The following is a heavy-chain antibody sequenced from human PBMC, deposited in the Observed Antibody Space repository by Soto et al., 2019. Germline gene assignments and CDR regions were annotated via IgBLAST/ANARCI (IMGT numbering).Heavy chain of an antibody. J-gene: IGHJ4*02. CDR3: ARVTYSSGWYEDYFDY. D-gene: IGHD6-19*01. Sequence: QVQLVESGGGVVQPGRSLRLSCAASGFTFSSYAMHWVRQAPGKGLEWVAVISYDGSNKYYADSVKGRFTISRDNSKNTLYLQMNSLRAEDTPVYYCARVTYSSGWYEDYFDYWGQGTLVTVSS. V-gene: IGHV3-30-3*01. CDR1: GFTFSSYA. CDR2: ISYDGSNK.